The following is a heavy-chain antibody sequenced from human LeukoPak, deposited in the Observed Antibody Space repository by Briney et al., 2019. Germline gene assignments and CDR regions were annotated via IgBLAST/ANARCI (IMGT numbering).Heavy chain of an antibody. Sequence: GGSLRLSCAASGFTVSSNYMSWVRQAPGKGLEWVSVIYSGGSTYYADSVKGRFTISRDNSKNTLYLQMNSLRAEDTAVYYCASYALYYYDSSGYSIDYWGQGTLVTVSS. V-gene: IGHV3-66*01. J-gene: IGHJ4*02. CDR2: IYSGGST. CDR1: GFTVSSNY. D-gene: IGHD3-22*01. CDR3: ASYALYYYDSSGYSIDY.